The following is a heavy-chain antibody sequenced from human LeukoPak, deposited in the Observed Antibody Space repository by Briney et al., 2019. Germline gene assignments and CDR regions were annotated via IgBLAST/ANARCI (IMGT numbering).Heavy chain of an antibody. V-gene: IGHV4-38-2*02. Sequence: SETLSLTCTVSGYSISSGYYWGWIRQPPGKGLEWIGSIYHSGSTYYNPSLKSRVTISVDTSKNQFSLKLSSVTAADTAVYYCARANMITFGGVIDYYFDYWGQGPRSPSPQ. J-gene: IGHJ4*02. CDR1: GYSISSGYY. D-gene: IGHD3-16*02. CDR3: ARANMITFGGVIDYYFDY. CDR2: IYHSGST.